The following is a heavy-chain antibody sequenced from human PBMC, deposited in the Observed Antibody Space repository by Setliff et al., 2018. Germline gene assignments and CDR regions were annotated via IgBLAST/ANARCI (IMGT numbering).Heavy chain of an antibody. Sequence: SETLSLTCNVSGDSISAASIMAWIRQPPGKGLEFIGYVFYNGAAKYDPSLKSRVTMSVDTSKTQFSLKLNSMTTADTAVHYCARGGTYRYFDYWGQGALVTVSS. J-gene: IGHJ4*02. CDR3: ARGGTYRYFDY. CDR2: VFYNGAA. CDR1: GDSISAAS. V-gene: IGHV4-59*01.